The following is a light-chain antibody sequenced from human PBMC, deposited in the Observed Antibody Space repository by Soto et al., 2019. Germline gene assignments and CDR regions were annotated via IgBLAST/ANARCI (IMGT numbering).Light chain of an antibody. CDR3: QQYKTFST. CDR1: QSISTW. CDR2: GAS. V-gene: IGKV1-5*01. J-gene: IGKJ1*01. Sequence: EIPMTQSPLTLSASVGDRVTITCRANQSISTWLAWYQQRPGKAPQLLIFGASTLQSRVPPRFSGSGSGTEFTLTISSLQPDDCASYYCQQYKTFSTFGQGTKVEIK.